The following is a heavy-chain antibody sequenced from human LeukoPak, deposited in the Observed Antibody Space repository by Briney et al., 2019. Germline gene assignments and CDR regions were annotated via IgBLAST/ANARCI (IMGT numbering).Heavy chain of an antibody. CDR2: MNPNSGNT. D-gene: IGHD6-13*01. J-gene: IGHJ6*02. CDR3: ARVDNTIRYSSSWYYYYYGMDV. Sequence: ASVKVSCKASGYTFTSYDINWVRQATGQGLKWMGWMNPNSGNTGYAQKFQGRVTMTRNTSISTAYMELSSLRSEDTAVYYCARVDNTIRYSSSWYYYYYGMDVWGQGTTVTVSS. V-gene: IGHV1-8*01. CDR1: GYTFTSYD.